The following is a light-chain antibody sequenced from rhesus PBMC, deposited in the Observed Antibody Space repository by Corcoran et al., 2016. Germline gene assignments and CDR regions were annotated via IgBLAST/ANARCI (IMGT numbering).Light chain of an antibody. J-gene: IGKJ4*01. CDR1: ENVNNY. V-gene: IGKV1-74*01. Sequence: DIQMTQSPSSLSASVGDRVTITCRASENVNNYLHWYPQKPGKAPKLLIYKASTLQSGVPSRCSGSGFGIDFTLTIRSLQPEDFATDYCQHSYGTPPTFGGGTQVELK. CDR3: QHSYGTPPT. CDR2: KAS.